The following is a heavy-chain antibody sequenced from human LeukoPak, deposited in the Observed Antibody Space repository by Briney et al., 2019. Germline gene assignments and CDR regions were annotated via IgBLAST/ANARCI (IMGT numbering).Heavy chain of an antibody. CDR1: GAPIMSNY. D-gene: IGHD4-17*01. CDR2: IYHIGST. CDR3: YVESEYGDYDF. J-gene: IGHJ4*02. Sequence: SETLSLTCTVSGAPIMSNYWSWMRQTPGKGLEWIGYIYHIGSTKYNPSLMGRGTISVETSNNQFSLKVTSVTAADTAVYFCYVESEYGDYDFWGQGTLVTVSS. V-gene: IGHV4-59*01.